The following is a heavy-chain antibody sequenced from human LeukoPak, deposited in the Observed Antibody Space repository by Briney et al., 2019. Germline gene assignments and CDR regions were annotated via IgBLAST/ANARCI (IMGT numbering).Heavy chain of an antibody. CDR2: ISAYNGNT. CDR1: GYTVTSYG. CDR3: ARGRTYSDYVWGSSNYYYYMDV. V-gene: IGHV1-18*01. D-gene: IGHD3-16*01. J-gene: IGHJ6*03. Sequence: ASVEVSCKASGYTVTSYGISWVRQAPGQGLEWMGWISAYNGNTNYAQKLQGRVTMTTDTSTSTAYMELRSLRSGDTAVYYCARGRTYSDYVWGSSNYYYYMDVWGKGTTVTISS.